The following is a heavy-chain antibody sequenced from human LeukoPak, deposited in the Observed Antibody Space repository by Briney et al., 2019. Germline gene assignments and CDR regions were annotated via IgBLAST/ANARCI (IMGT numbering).Heavy chain of an antibody. Sequence: SETLSLTCTVSSGSISSSSYYWGWIRQPPGKGLEWIGSIYYSGGTYYNPSLKSRVTISVDTSKNQFSLKLSSVTAADTAVYYCASRATVANIYFDSWGQGNLVTVSS. V-gene: IGHV4-39*07. D-gene: IGHD5-12*01. J-gene: IGHJ4*02. CDR2: IYYSGGT. CDR3: ASRATVANIYFDS. CDR1: SGSISSSSYY.